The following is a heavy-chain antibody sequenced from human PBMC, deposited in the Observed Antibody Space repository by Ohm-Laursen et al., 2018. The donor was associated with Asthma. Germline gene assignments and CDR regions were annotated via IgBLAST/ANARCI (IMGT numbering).Heavy chain of an antibody. CDR3: AVSIYAYGEGAY. CDR1: GFAFSNIW. J-gene: IGHJ4*02. V-gene: IGHV3-7*05. D-gene: IGHD3-10*01. CDR2: INQDGSIW. Sequence: SLRLSCAASGFAFSNIWMTWVRQAPGRGLEWVANINQDGSIWGYVDSVKGRFAISRDNAHNSLYLQMNSLRAEDTAFYYCAVSIYAYGEGAYWGQGTLVTVSS.